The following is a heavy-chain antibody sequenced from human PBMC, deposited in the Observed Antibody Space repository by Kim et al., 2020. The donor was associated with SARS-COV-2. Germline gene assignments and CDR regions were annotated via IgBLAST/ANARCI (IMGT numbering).Heavy chain of an antibody. V-gene: IGHV1-69*01. Sequence: KFQGRVTITADESTSTAYMELRSLRSEDTAVYYCARDLVVVTDHGGYFDYWGQGTLVTVSS. D-gene: IGHD2-21*02. J-gene: IGHJ4*02. CDR3: ARDLVVVTDHGGYFDY.